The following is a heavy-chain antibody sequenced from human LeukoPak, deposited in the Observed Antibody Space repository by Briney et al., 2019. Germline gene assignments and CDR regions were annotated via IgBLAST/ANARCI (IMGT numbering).Heavy chain of an antibody. Sequence: GGSLRLSCAASGFTFSSYSMNWVRQAPGKGLEWVSSISSSSSYIYYADSVKGRFTISRDNAKNSLYLQMNSLRAEDTAVYYCAKRYGDYASLVYWGQGTLVTVSS. J-gene: IGHJ4*02. V-gene: IGHV3-21*04. D-gene: IGHD4-17*01. CDR2: ISSSSSYI. CDR1: GFTFSSYS. CDR3: AKRYGDYASLVY.